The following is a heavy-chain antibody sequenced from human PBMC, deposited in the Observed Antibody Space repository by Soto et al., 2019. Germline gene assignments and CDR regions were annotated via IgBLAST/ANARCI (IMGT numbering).Heavy chain of an antibody. CDR3: AKAEKIAAAGMFDY. CDR1: GCTFVDYA. V-gene: IGHV3-9*01. CDR2: ISWNSGSI. J-gene: IGHJ4*02. Sequence: PGGSLRLSCAASGCTFVDYAMHWVRQAPGKGLEWVSGISWNSGSIGYADSVKGRFTISRDNAKNSLYLQMNSLRAEDTALYYCAKAEKIAAAGMFDYWGQGTLVTVSS. D-gene: IGHD6-13*01.